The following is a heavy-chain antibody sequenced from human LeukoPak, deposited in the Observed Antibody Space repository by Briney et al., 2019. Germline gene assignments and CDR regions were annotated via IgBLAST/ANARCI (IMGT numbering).Heavy chain of an antibody. CDR3: ARDSSSPPDY. Sequence: GGSLRLSCAASGFTFSSYAMSWVRQAPGKGLEWVSGISGSGGSTYYADSVRGRFTISRDNAKNSLYLQMNSLRAEDTAVYYCARDSSSPPDYWGQGTLVTVSS. D-gene: IGHD2-2*01. CDR2: ISGSGGST. CDR1: GFTFSSYA. V-gene: IGHV3-23*01. J-gene: IGHJ4*02.